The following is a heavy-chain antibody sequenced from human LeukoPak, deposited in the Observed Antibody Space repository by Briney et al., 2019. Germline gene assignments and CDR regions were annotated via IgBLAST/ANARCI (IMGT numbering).Heavy chain of an antibody. CDR3: ARTFDTIGYFYYYDN. CDR1: GGSISSNY. D-gene: IGHD3-22*01. J-gene: IGHJ4*02. V-gene: IGHV4-59*01. CDR2: IHKNVGT. Sequence: SETLSLTCSVSGGSISSNYWSWIRQPPGKGLEWIGYIHKNVGTNYNPSLKSRVTISLDTSKNQFSLKLSSVTAADTAVYYCARTFDTIGYFYYYDNWGQGTLVTVSS.